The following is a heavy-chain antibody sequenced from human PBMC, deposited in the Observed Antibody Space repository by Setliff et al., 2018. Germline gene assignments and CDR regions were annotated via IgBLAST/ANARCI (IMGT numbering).Heavy chain of an antibody. CDR1: GGTFSSYA. CDR2: IIPIFGTA. Sequence: ASVKVSCKASGGTFSSYAISWVRQAPGQGLEWMGRIIPIFGTANYAQKFKGRVTITADESTSTAYMELSSLRSEDTAVYYCERGNLGGYSYGLPDYWGQGTLVTVSS. V-gene: IGHV1-69*13. J-gene: IGHJ4*02. D-gene: IGHD5-18*01. CDR3: ERGNLGGYSYGLPDY.